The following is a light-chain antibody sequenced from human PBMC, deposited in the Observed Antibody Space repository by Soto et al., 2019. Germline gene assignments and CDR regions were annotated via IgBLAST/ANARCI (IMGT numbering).Light chain of an antibody. CDR3: QQRSEWPIT. CDR2: GAS. J-gene: IGKJ5*01. V-gene: IGKV3-15*01. CDR1: QSVSSN. Sequence: EIVMTQSPATLSVSPRERATLSCRASQSVSSNLAWYQQKPGQAPRLLIYGASTRATGIPARFSGSGSGTEFTLTISSLQSEDFAVYYCQQRSEWPITFGQGTRLEIK.